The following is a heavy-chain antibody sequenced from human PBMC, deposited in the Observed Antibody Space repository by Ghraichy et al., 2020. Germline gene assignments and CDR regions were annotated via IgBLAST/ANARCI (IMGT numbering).Heavy chain of an antibody. V-gene: IGHV4-34*01. CDR3: ATSPTRSGTIRGSWFDP. D-gene: IGHD1-26*01. CDR1: GGSFSGYY. Sequence: SETLSLTCAVYGGSFSGYYCVWIRQPPGKGLEWIGEINHSGSTNYNPSLKSRVTISVDTSKNQFSLRLSSVTAADTAVYYCATSPTRSGTIRGSWFDPWGQGTLVTVSS. CDR2: INHSGST. J-gene: IGHJ5*02.